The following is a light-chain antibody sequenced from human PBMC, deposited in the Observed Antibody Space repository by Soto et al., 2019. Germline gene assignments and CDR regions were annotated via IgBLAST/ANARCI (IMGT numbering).Light chain of an antibody. CDR1: QSISGY. V-gene: IGKV1-39*01. J-gene: IGKJ1*01. Sequence: DIQMPQSPSSLSGSVGDRVTITCRASQSISGYLNWYQQKPGKAPKVLMYGTSSLQTGVSSRFSGSGSGTDFTLTINSLQPEDFATYYCQQSYSTPWTFGQGTKVEIK. CDR3: QQSYSTPWT. CDR2: GTS.